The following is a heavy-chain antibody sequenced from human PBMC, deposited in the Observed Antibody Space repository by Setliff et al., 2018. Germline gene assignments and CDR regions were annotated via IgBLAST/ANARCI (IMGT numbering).Heavy chain of an antibody. CDR1: GFTFSEYY. CDR3: ARDLIDRGLGY. J-gene: IGHJ4*02. CDR2: ISTSGNTV. Sequence: PGGSLRLSCAASGFTFSEYYMNWIRQAPGKGLEWVSYISTSGNTVDYAASVKGRFSISRDNAKNVLYLQMNTLRSEDTAIYYCARDLIDRGLGYWGQGTLVTVSS. V-gene: IGHV3-11*04. D-gene: IGHD3-10*01.